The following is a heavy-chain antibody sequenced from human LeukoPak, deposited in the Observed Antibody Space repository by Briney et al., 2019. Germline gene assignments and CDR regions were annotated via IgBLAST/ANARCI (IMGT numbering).Heavy chain of an antibody. J-gene: IGHJ6*03. Sequence: ASVKVSCKASGYTFTSYAMHWVRQAPGQGLEWMGWVSAYNGNTNYAQKLQGRVTMTTDTSTSTAYMELRSLRSDDTAVYYCARRREGYSYGYYYYYYMDVWGKGTTVTVSS. CDR2: VSAYNGNT. V-gene: IGHV1-18*01. CDR1: GYTFTSYA. CDR3: ARRREGYSYGYYYYYYMDV. D-gene: IGHD5-18*01.